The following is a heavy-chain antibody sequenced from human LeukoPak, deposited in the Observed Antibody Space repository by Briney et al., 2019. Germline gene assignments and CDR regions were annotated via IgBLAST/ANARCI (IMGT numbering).Heavy chain of an antibody. CDR3: ARGKVTRRYFDY. D-gene: IGHD2-21*02. CDR1: GGSITSSIW. J-gene: IGHJ4*02. V-gene: IGHV4-4*02. Sequence: SGALSLTCAVSGGSITSSIWCSWVRRPPAKGLEWIGVIYHSGSINYNPSLKSRVTISVDKSKNQFSLKLSSVTAADTAVHYCARGKVTRRYFDYWGQGTLVTVSS. CDR2: IYHSGSI.